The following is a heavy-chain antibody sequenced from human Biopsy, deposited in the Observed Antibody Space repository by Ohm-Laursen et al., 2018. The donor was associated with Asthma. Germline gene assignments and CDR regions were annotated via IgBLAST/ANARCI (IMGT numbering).Heavy chain of an antibody. CDR1: GFSLSDYY. V-gene: IGHV3-11*06. Sequence: SLRLSCAASGFSLSDYYMSWIRQAQGKGLEWVSYISWSSSYTNYADSVKGRFTISRDNAKNSLFLQMNSLRAEDTAVYYCARGGSRDLWGTYRYPWDYWGQGTLVTVSS. CDR2: ISWSSSYT. J-gene: IGHJ4*02. CDR3: ARGGSRDLWGTYRYPWDY. D-gene: IGHD3-16*02.